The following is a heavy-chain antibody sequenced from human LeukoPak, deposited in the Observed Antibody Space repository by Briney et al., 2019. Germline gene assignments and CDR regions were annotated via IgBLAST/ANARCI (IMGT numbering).Heavy chain of an antibody. CDR3: ATVNQAYYDSSGISPPFDY. J-gene: IGHJ4*02. Sequence: ASVKVSCKASGGTFSSYAISWVRQAPGQGLEWMGGIIPTFGTANYAQKFQGRVTITTDESTSTAYMELSSLRSEDTAVYYRATVNQAYYDSSGISPPFDYWGQGTLVTVSS. D-gene: IGHD3-22*01. CDR2: IIPTFGTA. CDR1: GGTFSSYA. V-gene: IGHV1-69*05.